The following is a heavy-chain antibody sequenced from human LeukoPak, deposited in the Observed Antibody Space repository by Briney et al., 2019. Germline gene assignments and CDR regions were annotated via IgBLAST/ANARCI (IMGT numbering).Heavy chain of an antibody. J-gene: IGHJ6*03. D-gene: IGHD3-22*01. V-gene: IGHV3-9*01. CDR1: GFTFDDYA. CDR2: ISWNSGSI. CDR3: AKDGRRYYDSSGYYSYYYYMDV. Sequence: PGRSLRLSCAASGFTFDDYAMHWVRQAPGKGLEWVSGISWNSGSIGYADSVKGRFTISRDNAKNSLYLQMSSLRAEDTALYYCAKDGRRYYDSSGYYSYYYYMDVWGKGTTVTVSS.